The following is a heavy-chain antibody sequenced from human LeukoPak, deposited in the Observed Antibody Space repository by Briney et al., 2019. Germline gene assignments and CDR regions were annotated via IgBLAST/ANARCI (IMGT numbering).Heavy chain of an antibody. D-gene: IGHD4-17*01. CDR2: VYTSGST. V-gene: IGHV4-4*07. CDR1: GDSINNYY. CDR3: ARALYGDYLKKNWFDP. J-gene: IGHJ5*02. Sequence: SETLSLTCNVSGDSINNYYWSWIRQPAGKGLEWIGRVYTSGSTNYNPSLKSRVTMSVDTSKNQFSLNLTSVTAADTAVYYCARALYGDYLKKNWFDPWGQGTLVTVSS.